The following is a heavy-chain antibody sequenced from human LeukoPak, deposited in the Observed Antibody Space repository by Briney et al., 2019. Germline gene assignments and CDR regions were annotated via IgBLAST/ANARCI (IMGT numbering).Heavy chain of an antibody. CDR1: GYTFTGYY. CDR2: INPNSGGT. J-gene: IGHJ4*02. V-gene: IGHV1-2*02. D-gene: IGHD2-2*01. CDR3: ASHCSSTSCYDL. Sequence: ASVKVSCKASGYTFTGYYMHWVRQAPGQGLQWMGWINPNSGGTNYAQKFQGRVIMTRDTPTSTAYMELSRLISGDTAVYYCASHCSSTSCYDLWGQGTLITVSS.